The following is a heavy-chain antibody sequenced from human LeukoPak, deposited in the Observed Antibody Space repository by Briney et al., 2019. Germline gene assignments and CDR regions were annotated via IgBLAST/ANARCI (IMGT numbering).Heavy chain of an antibody. D-gene: IGHD1-26*01. V-gene: IGHV4-61*02. CDR3: AREDVGATGTAY. Sequence: PSETLSLTCTVSGASISSGSFFWTWIRQPAGEGLEWIGRVYTSGSTYYNPPLRSRVSISIDTSKNQFSLRLSSVTAADTAVYYCAREDVGATGTAYWGQGTLVTVSS. J-gene: IGHJ4*02. CDR1: GASISSGSFF. CDR2: VYTSGST.